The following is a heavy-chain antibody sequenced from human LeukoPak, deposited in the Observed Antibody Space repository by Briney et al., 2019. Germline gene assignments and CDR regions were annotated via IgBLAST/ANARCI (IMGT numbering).Heavy chain of an antibody. CDR2: INANSGTT. D-gene: IGHD6-13*01. Sequence: GGSLRLSCAASGFAFSFYAMSWLRQPPGKGLEWVSTINANSGTTSYAASVRGRFTISRDNSKNTLYLQVNTLRADDTATYYCANLVSGGLAGTADWFHPWGQGTLVVVSS. CDR3: ANLVSGGLAGTADWFHP. J-gene: IGHJ5*01. CDR1: GFAFSFYA. V-gene: IGHV3-23*01.